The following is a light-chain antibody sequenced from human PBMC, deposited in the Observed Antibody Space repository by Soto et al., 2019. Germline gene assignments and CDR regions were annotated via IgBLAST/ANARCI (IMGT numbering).Light chain of an antibody. J-gene: IGKJ4*01. Sequence: EIVLTQSPATLSLSPGDRATLSCRASQSVSSYLAWYQQKPGQAPRLLIYDASNRATVITASFSGSGSGTDFPLTITALEPEDVAVYYYQQRSNWPSTFGGGTKVEIK. CDR3: QQRSNWPST. CDR2: DAS. V-gene: IGKV3-11*01. CDR1: QSVSSY.